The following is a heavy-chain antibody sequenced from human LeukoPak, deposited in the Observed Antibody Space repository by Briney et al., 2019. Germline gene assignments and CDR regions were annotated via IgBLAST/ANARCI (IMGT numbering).Heavy chain of an antibody. Sequence: ASVKVSCKASGDTFTSYYMHWVRQAPGQGLEWMGIINPSGGSTSSAQQFQRRATLTRDTSKGTLSMEMSSLRSDDTPVYYCARDRNDYVWGSYRPRRTIEYWGQGPLVPVSS. V-gene: IGHV1-46*01. D-gene: IGHD3-16*02. J-gene: IGHJ4*02. CDR3: ARDRNDYVWGSYRPRRTIEY. CDR2: INPSGGST. CDR1: GDTFTSYY.